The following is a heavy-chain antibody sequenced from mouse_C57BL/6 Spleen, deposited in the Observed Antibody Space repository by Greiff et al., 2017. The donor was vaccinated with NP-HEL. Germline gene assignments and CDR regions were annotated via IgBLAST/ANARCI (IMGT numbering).Heavy chain of an antibody. D-gene: IGHD1-1*01. J-gene: IGHJ4*01. CDR1: GYTFTSYW. CDR2: IYPGSGST. Sequence: VQLQQPGAELVKPGASVKMSCKASGYTFTSYWITWVKQRPGQGLEWIGDIYPGSGSTNYNEKFKSKATLTVDTSSSTAYMQLSSLTSEDSAVYYCAIKIIENYYGSSSSYYYAMDDWGQGTSVTVSS. V-gene: IGHV1-55*01. CDR3: AIKIIENYYGSSSSYYYAMDD.